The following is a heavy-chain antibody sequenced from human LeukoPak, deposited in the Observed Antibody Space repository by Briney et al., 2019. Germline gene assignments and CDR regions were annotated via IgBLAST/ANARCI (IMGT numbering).Heavy chain of an antibody. J-gene: IGHJ4*02. Sequence: PGGSLRLSCAASGFTFSSYGMHWVRQAPGKGPEWVAFIRYDGSNKYYADSAKGRFTISRDNSKNTLYLQMNSLRAEDTAVYYCAPGYDILTGYYRRGAFDYWGQGTLVTVSS. CDR3: APGYDILTGYYRRGAFDY. CDR2: IRYDGSNK. D-gene: IGHD3-9*01. V-gene: IGHV3-30*02. CDR1: GFTFSSYG.